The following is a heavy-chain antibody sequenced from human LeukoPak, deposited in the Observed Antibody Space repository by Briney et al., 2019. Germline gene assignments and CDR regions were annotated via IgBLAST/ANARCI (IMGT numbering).Heavy chain of an antibody. V-gene: IGHV5-51*01. J-gene: IGHJ5*02. Sequence: GESLKISCKGSGDSFTTYWIGWVRQMPGKGLEWMGIIYLGDSDTRYSPSFQGQVTISADKSTSTAYLQWSSLRASDTAMYYCARQLRESITANWFDPWGQGTQVTVYS. CDR3: ARQLRESITANWFDP. D-gene: IGHD6-6*01. CDR1: GDSFTTYW. CDR2: IYLGDSDT.